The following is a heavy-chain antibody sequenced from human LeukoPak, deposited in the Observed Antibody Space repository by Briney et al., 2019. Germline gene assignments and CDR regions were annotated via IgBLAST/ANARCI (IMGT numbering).Heavy chain of an antibody. V-gene: IGHV7-4-1*02. CDR3: ARTEREAYDYYYMDV. CDR1: GYTFTSYA. Sequence: ASVKVSCKASGYTFTSYAMNWVRQAPGQGLEWMGWINTNTGNPTYAQGFTGRFVFSLDTSVSTAYLQISSLKAEDTAVYYCARTEREAYDYYYMDVWGKGTTVTISS. D-gene: IGHD1-1*01. J-gene: IGHJ6*03. CDR2: INTNTGNP.